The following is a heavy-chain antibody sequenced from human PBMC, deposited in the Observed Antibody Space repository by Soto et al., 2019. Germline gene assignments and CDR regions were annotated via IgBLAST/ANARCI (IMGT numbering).Heavy chain of an antibody. Sequence: PGGSLRLSCAAYGFTFDDYAMHWVRQAPGKGLEWVSGISWNSGSIGYADSVKGRFTISRDNAKNSLYLQMNSLRAEDTALYYCAKGTGQGGMTTVTYYFDYWGQGTLVTVSS. CDR2: ISWNSGSI. V-gene: IGHV3-9*01. D-gene: IGHD4-17*01. J-gene: IGHJ4*02. CDR3: AKGTGQGGMTTVTYYFDY. CDR1: GFTFDDYA.